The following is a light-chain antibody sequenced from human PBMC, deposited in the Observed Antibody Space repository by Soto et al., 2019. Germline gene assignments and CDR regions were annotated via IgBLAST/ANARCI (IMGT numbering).Light chain of an antibody. J-gene: IGKJ3*01. CDR3: QKYSSVPV. V-gene: IGKV1-27*01. CDR2: AAS. CDR1: QGIRNY. Sequence: DIQMTQSPTSLSASVGDRVTITCRASQGIRNYVAWYQQIPGKAPKLLIYAASTLQSGVPSRFSGSGSGTDFTLTINGLQLEDVATYSCQKYSSVPVFGPGTKVEIK.